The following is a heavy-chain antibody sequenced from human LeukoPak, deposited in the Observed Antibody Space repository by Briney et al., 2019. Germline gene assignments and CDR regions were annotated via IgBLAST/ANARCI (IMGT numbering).Heavy chain of an antibody. V-gene: IGHV3-23*01. J-gene: IGHJ6*03. CDR3: AKVATYHYFYMDV. CDR1: GFAFSTYSTYF. Sequence: AGGSLRLSCAASGFAFSTYSTYFKSWVRQAPGKGLEWVSTISRHGDITYYADSVKGRFIISRDSSKNALFLQMNSLTAEDTAVYYCAKVATYHYFYMDVWGTGTTVTVSS. CDR2: ISRHGDIT.